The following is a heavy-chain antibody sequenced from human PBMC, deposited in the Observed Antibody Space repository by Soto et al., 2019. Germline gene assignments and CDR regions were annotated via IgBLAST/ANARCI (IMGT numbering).Heavy chain of an antibody. Sequence: GGSLRLSCAASGFTFSSYWMHWVRQAPGKGLVWVSRINSDGSSTSYADSVKGRLTISRDNAKNTLYLQMNSLRAEDTAVYYCARGYSGYDPFDYWGQGTLVTVSS. D-gene: IGHD5-12*01. CDR3: ARGYSGYDPFDY. V-gene: IGHV3-74*01. J-gene: IGHJ4*02. CDR1: GFTFSSYW. CDR2: INSDGSST.